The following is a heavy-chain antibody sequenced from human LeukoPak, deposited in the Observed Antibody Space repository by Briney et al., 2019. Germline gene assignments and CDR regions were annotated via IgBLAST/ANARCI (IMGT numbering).Heavy chain of an antibody. D-gene: IGHD6-13*01. J-gene: IGHJ6*02. CDR3: ASPAAAGYYTSYYYYYYGMDV. V-gene: IGHV3-66*01. Sequence: GGSLRLSCAASGFTVSSNYMSWVRQAPGKGLEWVSVIYSGGSTYYADSVKGRFTISRDNSKNTLYLQMNSLGAEDTAVYYCASPAAAGYYTSYYYYYYGMDVWGQGTTVTVSS. CDR1: GFTVSSNY. CDR2: IYSGGST.